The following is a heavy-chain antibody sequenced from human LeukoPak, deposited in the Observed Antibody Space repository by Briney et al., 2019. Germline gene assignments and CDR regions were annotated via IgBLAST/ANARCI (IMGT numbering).Heavy chain of an antibody. CDR1: GGSISSYY. CDR3: ARHGIVGATLKAYYFNY. Sequence: SETLSLTCTVSGGSISSYYWSWIRQPPGKGLEWIGYIYYSGSTNYNPSLKSRVTISVDTSKNQFSLKLSSVTAADTAVYYCARHGIVGATLKAYYFNYWGQGTLVTVSS. V-gene: IGHV4-59*08. D-gene: IGHD1-26*01. CDR2: IYYSGST. J-gene: IGHJ4*02.